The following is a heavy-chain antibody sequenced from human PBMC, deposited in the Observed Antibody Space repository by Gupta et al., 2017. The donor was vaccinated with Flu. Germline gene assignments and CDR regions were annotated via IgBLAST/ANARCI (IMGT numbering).Heavy chain of an antibody. D-gene: IGHD3-16*01. V-gene: IGHV3-30*18. J-gene: IGHJ3*01. CDR3: AKGGRWNHNNYGMNV. CDR2: ISYDGGST. CDR1: G. Sequence: GMDWVSEAQGKGLVWVAVISYDGGSTNCAGFVKCRYTITRDNSKKMLCLQMNGLRGEDTAVYYCAKGGRWNHNNYGMNVWGQGTAVTVSS.